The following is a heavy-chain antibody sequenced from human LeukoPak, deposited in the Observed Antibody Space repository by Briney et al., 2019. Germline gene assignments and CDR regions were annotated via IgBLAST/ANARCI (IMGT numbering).Heavy chain of an antibody. D-gene: IGHD7-27*01. V-gene: IGHV1-18*01. CDR1: GYTFTSYG. J-gene: IGHJ4*02. Sequence: GASVKVSCKASGYTFTSYGISWVRQAPGQGLEWMGWISAYNGNTNYAQKLQGRLTMTTDTSTSTAYMEMRSLRSEEPAVYCCARDVMGRWGYFYYWGQGDLVTVSS. CDR3: ARDVMGRWGYFYY. CDR2: ISAYNGNT.